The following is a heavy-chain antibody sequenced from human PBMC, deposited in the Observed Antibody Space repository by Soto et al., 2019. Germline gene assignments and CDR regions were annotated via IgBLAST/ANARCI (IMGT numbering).Heavy chain of an antibody. Sequence: SETLSLTCAVYGGSFSGYYWSWIRQPPGKGLEWIGEINHSGSTNYNPSLKSRVTISVDTSKNQFSLKLSSVTAADTAVYYCARISITGTTMSFDYWGQGTLVTVSS. CDR1: GGSFSGYY. CDR2: INHSGST. J-gene: IGHJ4*02. V-gene: IGHV4-34*01. D-gene: IGHD1-7*01. CDR3: ARISITGTTMSFDY.